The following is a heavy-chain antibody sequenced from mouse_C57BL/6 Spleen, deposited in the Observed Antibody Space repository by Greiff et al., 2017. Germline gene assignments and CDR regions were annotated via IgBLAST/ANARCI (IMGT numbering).Heavy chain of an antibody. V-gene: IGHV1-53*01. J-gene: IGHJ3*01. D-gene: IGHD2-14*01. Sequence: VQLQQPGPELVKPGASVKLSCKASGSTFTSSWLHWVKQRPGQGLEWIGNINPSNGGTNYNETFKSKATLTVDKSSSTAYMQLSSLTSEDSAVYYCAKGGTTRKVGGFAYGGQGTLVTVSA. CDR3: AKGGTTRKVGGFAY. CDR1: GSTFTSSW. CDR2: INPSNGGT.